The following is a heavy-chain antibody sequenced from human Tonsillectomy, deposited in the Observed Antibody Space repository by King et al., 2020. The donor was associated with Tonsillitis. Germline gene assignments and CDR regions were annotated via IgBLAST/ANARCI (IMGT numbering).Heavy chain of an antibody. V-gene: IGHV4-38-2*02. D-gene: IGHD2-21*01. CDR1: GYSISRGYY. J-gene: IGHJ3*02. CDR3: ARDEGLIGFDI. CDR2: FYHSGST. Sequence: QLQESGPGLVKPSETLSLTCAVSGYSISRGYYWGWLRQPTGKGLEWIGSFYHSGSTYYNPSLKSRVTISVDASKNQFSLNLSYVTAADTAVYFCARDEGLIGFDIWGQRTMVTVSS.